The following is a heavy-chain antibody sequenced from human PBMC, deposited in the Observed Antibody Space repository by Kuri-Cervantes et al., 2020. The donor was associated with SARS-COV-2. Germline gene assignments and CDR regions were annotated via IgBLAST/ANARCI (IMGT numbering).Heavy chain of an antibody. V-gene: IGHV1-3*01. J-gene: IGHJ6*04. CDR1: GYTFTSYA. Sequence: ASVKVSCKASGYTFTSYAMHWVRQAPGQRLEWVGWINAGNGNTKYSQKVQGRITLTRDTSARTVFTEVGRLRSKDTAVYFCARDPFYSSSLSYLFPRGMDVWGKGTTVTVSS. CDR2: INAGNGNT. D-gene: IGHD6-13*01. CDR3: ARDPFYSSSLSYLFPRGMDV.